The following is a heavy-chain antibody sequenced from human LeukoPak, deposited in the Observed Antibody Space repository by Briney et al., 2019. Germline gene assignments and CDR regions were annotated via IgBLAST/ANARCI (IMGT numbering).Heavy chain of an antibody. CDR3: TRGDVLRYFDWLVAQDY. CDR1: GFTFGDYA. Sequence: GRSLRLSCTASGFTFGDYAMSWVRQAPGKGLEWVGFIRSKAYGGTTEYAASVKGRFTISRDDSKSIAYLQMNSLKTEDTAVYYCTRGDVLRYFDWLVAQDYWGQGTLVTVSS. D-gene: IGHD3-9*01. CDR2: IRSKAYGGTT. J-gene: IGHJ4*02. V-gene: IGHV3-49*04.